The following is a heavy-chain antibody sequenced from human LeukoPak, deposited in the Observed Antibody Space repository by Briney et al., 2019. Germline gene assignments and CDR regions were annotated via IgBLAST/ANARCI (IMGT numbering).Heavy chain of an antibody. J-gene: IGHJ4*02. CDR3: AKTAALYYFDY. Sequence: GGSLRLSCAASGFTLSSYAMSWVRQAPGTGLECVSDISGSGGSTYYADSVKGRFTISRDNSKNTLYLQMNSLRAEDTAVYYCAKTAALYYFDYWGQGTLVTVSS. D-gene: IGHD2-2*01. CDR2: ISGSGGST. V-gene: IGHV3-23*01. CDR1: GFTLSSYA.